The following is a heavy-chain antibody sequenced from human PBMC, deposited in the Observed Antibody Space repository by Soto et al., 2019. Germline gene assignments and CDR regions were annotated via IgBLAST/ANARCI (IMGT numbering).Heavy chain of an antibody. CDR2: ISHSGGTT. CDR1: GFTFNNYA. V-gene: IGHV3-23*01. D-gene: IGHD1-1*01. J-gene: IGHJ4*01. CDR3: AQGRGQNWNLDY. Sequence: EVQLLESGGGSVQPGGSLRLSCAASGFTFNNYAMHWVRRPPGKGLEWVSSISHSGGTTSHADSVKGRFSISRDSIAGTLYLQMNSLRADDTALYYGAQGRGQNWNLDYWGHGTLVTVSP.